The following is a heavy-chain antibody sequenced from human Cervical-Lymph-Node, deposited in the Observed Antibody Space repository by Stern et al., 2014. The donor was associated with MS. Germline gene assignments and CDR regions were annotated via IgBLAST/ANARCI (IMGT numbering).Heavy chain of an antibody. V-gene: IGHV1-18*01. J-gene: IGHJ6*02. Sequence: QLVQSGAEVRKPGASVKVSCKASGYTFTSFGISWLRRAPGQGLEWMGWISGYNGATHYPQKFQGRVSLTTDTSTSTAYMDLTSLRSDDTAMYYCARGPYCSSTSCYTNGYYFYGLDVWGQGTTVTVSS. D-gene: IGHD2-2*02. CDR2: ISGYNGAT. CDR3: ARGPYCSSTSCYTNGYYFYGLDV. CDR1: GYTFTSFG.